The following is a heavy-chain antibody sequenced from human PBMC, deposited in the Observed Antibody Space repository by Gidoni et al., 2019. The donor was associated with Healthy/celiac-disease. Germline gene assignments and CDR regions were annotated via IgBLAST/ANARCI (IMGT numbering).Heavy chain of an antibody. CDR1: GGSISSGGYY. V-gene: IGHV4-31*03. CDR2: IYYSGST. D-gene: IGHD6-13*01. CDR3: ARYSSSWYPTSFDY. Sequence: QLQLQESGPGLVKPSQTLSLTCTVSGGSISSGGYYWSWIRQHPGNGLEWIGYIYYSGSTYYNPSLKSRVTISVDTSKNQFSLKLSSVTAADTAVYYCARYSSSWYPTSFDYWGQGTLVTVSS. J-gene: IGHJ4*02.